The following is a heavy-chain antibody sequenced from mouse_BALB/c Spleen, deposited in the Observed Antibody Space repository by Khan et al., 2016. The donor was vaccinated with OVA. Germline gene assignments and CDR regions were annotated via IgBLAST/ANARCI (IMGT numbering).Heavy chain of an antibody. D-gene: IGHD2-4*01. CDR2: ISSGSATI. V-gene: IGHV5-17*02. CDR1: GFTFSNFG. J-gene: IGHJ1*01. Sequence: EVELVESGGGLVQPGGSRKLSCAASGFTFSNFGMHWVRQAPEKGLEWVAYISSGSATIYYADTVKGRITISSDNPKNTLLLQRTSLRSEDTAMYYCARSKITTWYFDVWGAGTTVTVSS. CDR3: ARSKITTWYFDV.